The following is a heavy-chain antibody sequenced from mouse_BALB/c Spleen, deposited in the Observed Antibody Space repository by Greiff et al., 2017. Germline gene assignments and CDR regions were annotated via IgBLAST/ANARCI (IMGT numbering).Heavy chain of an antibody. CDR3: ARSDDRAFAY. D-gene: IGHD2-12*01. V-gene: IGHV2-2*02. J-gene: IGHJ3*01. CDR1: GFSLTSYG. CDR2: IWSGGST. Sequence: QVQLKQSGPGLVQPSQSLSITCTVSGFSLTSYGVHWVRQSPGKGLEWLGVIWSGGSTDYNAAFISRLSISKDNSKSQVFFKMNSLQANDTAIYYCARSDDRAFAYWGQGTLVTVSA.